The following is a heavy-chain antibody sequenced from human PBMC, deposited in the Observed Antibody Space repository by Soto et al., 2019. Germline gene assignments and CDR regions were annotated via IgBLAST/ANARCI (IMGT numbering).Heavy chain of an antibody. CDR2: INAGNGNT. J-gene: IGHJ4*02. Sequence: QVQLVQSGAEVKKPGASVKVSCKASGYTFTSYAMHWVRQAPGQRLAWMGWINAGNGNTKYSQKFQGRVTITRDTCASTAYMELSSLRSEDTAVYYCARGSGYCSCGSCYYLLDYWGQGTLVTVSS. CDR1: GYTFTSYA. CDR3: ARGSGYCSCGSCYYLLDY. V-gene: IGHV1-3*01. D-gene: IGHD2-15*01.